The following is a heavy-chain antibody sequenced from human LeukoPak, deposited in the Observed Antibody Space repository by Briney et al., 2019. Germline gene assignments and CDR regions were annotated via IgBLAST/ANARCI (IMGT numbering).Heavy chain of an antibody. CDR3: ASLRGYSRPGI. Sequence: SETLSLTCAVYGGSFSGYYWSWIRQPPGKGLEWIGEINHSGSTIYNPSLKSRVTISVDTSKNQFSLKLSSVTAADTAVYYCASLRGYSRPGIWGQGTMVTVSS. CDR2: INHSGST. J-gene: IGHJ3*02. D-gene: IGHD5-12*01. V-gene: IGHV4-34*01. CDR1: GGSFSGYY.